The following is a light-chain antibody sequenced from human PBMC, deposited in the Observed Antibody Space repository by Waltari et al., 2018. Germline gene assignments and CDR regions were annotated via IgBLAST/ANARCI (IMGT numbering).Light chain of an antibody. CDR1: ESVTSS. J-gene: IGKJ4*01. CDR2: AAS. V-gene: IGKV3-15*01. Sequence: EIVMTQSPATLSVSAGERVTLSCRARESVTSSLAWYQQRPGQAPRLLIYAASTRTTGVPARLSGSGSGTDFTLTISSLESEDFAVYYCHQYHNWPLTFGGGTKLEIK. CDR3: HQYHNWPLT.